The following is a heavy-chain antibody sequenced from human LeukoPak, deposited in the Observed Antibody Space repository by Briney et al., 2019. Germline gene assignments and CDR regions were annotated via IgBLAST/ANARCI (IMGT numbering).Heavy chain of an antibody. CDR3: ASFETVAAKPFDY. D-gene: IGHD6-19*01. V-gene: IGHV3-7*01. Sequence: GGSLRLSCEGSGFTFSNYWMGWVRQAPGKGLQWVANIKTDGSEKYYVDSVKGRFTISRDNAKNSLYLQMNSLRAEDTAVYYCASFETVAAKPFDYWGQGTLVTVSS. CDR2: IKTDGSEK. J-gene: IGHJ4*02. CDR1: GFTFSNYW.